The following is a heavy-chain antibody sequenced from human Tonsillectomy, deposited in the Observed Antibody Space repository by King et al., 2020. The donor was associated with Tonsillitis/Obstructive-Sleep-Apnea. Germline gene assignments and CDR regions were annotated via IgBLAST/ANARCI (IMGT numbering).Heavy chain of an antibody. Sequence: VQLVESGGGLVQPGGSLRLSCAASGFTFSSYWMHWFRQAPGKGLVWVSHINSYGSSTSYADSLKGRFTISRDNAKSTVYLQMNSMRAGDTAVYYCARDGHGAPGDYWGQGTLVTVSS. D-gene: IGHD4-17*01. J-gene: IGHJ4*02. CDR1: GFTFSSYW. V-gene: IGHV3-74*01. CDR2: INSYGSST. CDR3: ARDGHGAPGDY.